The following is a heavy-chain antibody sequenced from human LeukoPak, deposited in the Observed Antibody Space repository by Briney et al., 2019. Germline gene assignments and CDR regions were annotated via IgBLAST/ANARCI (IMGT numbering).Heavy chain of an antibody. Sequence: SVKVSCKASGGTFSSYAISWVRRAPGQGLEWMGGIIPIFGTANYAQKFQGRVTITADESTSTAYMELSSLRSEDTAVYYCARDQGSTVTYGMDVWGKGTTVTVSS. CDR3: ARDQGSTVTYGMDV. V-gene: IGHV1-69*13. J-gene: IGHJ6*04. CDR1: GGTFSSYA. D-gene: IGHD4-17*01. CDR2: IIPIFGTA.